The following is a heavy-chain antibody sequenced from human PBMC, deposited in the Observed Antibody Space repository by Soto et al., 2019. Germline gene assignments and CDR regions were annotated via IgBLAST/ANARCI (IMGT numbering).Heavy chain of an antibody. V-gene: IGHV4-38-2*01. D-gene: IGHD2-2*01. CDR1: GYSISSGYY. J-gene: IGHJ4*02. CDR3: ARYPDTRGFYRAGHFDY. CDR2: IYHSGST. Sequence: PSETLSLTCGVSGYSISSGYYWGWIRQTPGKGLEWIGNIYHSGSTYDNPSLNSRVTISVDTANNQFSLKMRFVTAADTAVYYCARYPDTRGFYRAGHFDYWGQGALVTVSS.